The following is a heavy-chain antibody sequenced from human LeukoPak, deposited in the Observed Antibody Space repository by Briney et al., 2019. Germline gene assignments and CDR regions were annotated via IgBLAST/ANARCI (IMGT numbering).Heavy chain of an antibody. V-gene: IGHV4-59*01. CDR3: VRGNYDNRGYSNAFDI. D-gene: IGHD3-22*01. CDR2: IYYNGNT. Sequence: SGTLSLTCTVSGASISSSYWSWVRQPPGKRLEWIGFIYYNGNTNTNPSLKSRVTISADTSKNQFSLKLTSVTAADTAVYYCVRGNYDNRGYSNAFDIWGQGAMVTVSS. CDR1: GASISSSY. J-gene: IGHJ3*02.